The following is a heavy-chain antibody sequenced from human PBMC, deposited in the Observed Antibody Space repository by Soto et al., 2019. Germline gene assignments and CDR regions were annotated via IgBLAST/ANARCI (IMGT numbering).Heavy chain of an antibody. J-gene: IGHJ4*02. CDR1: GGSIYRSGYY. Sequence: PSETLSLTCTVSGGSIYRSGYYWGWIRQPPGRGLEWIGNIDYNGVTYSNPSLKSRVTISRDTSKNQFSLKLTSVTAADTALYYCGKVLVGATGHTESDSWGPGTLLTVSS. D-gene: IGHD2-15*01. CDR3: GKVLVGATGHTESDS. V-gene: IGHV4-39*01. CDR2: IDYNGVT.